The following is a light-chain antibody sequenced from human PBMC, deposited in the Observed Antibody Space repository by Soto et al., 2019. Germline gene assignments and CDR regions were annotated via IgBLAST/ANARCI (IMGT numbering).Light chain of an antibody. V-gene: IGKV3-20*01. J-gene: IGKJ1*01. CDR1: QSVSSSY. CDR2: GAS. CDR3: QQYGSPPWT. Sequence: ESVLRQSPGTLSLSPGERAPLSCTASQSVSSSYLAWYQQKPGQAPRLLIYGASSRATGIPDRFSGSGSGTDFTLTISRLEPEDFAVYYCQQYGSPPWTFGQGTKV.